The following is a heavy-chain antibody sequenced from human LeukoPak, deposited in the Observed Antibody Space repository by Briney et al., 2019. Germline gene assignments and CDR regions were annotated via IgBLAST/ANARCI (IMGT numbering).Heavy chain of an antibody. D-gene: IGHD3-22*01. CDR1: GGTFSSYA. Sequence: ASVTVSCKASGGTFSSYAISWVRQAPGQGLEWMGGIIPIFGTANYAQKFQGRVTITADESTSTAYMELSSLRSEDTAVYYCARAYEGDSSVFYSLGYGGQGPLVPFPS. J-gene: IGHJ4*02. CDR2: IIPIFGTA. V-gene: IGHV1-69*13. CDR3: ARAYEGDSSVFYSLGY.